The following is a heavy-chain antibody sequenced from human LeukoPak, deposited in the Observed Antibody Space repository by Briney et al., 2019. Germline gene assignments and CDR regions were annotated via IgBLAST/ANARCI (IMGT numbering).Heavy chain of an antibody. D-gene: IGHD6-19*01. CDR2: ISGSGGGT. J-gene: IGHJ4*02. V-gene: IGHV3-23*01. CDR1: GFTFSSYA. Sequence: GGSLRLSCAASGFTFSSYAMSWVRQAPGKGLEWVSAISGSGGGTYYADSVKGRFTISRDNSKNTPYLQMNSLRAEDTAVYYCADAGWDSSGWYWGYWGQGTLVTVSS. CDR3: ADAGWDSSGWYWGY.